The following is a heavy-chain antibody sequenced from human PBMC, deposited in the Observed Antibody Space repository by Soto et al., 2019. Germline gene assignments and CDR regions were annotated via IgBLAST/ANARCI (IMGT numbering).Heavy chain of an antibody. CDR3: ARLGGYFQALDS. Sequence: QVQLQESGPGLVKPSETLSLTCNVSGGSITPNYWSWIRQPPGKGLEWIGYIYFAGTTSYNPSLKRRVTLSVDTSENQFSLKLPSVTAADPAVYYCARLGGYFQALDSWGQGTLVTVSS. D-gene: IGHD3-22*01. CDR1: GGSITPNY. J-gene: IGHJ4*02. CDR2: IYFAGTT. V-gene: IGHV4-59*08.